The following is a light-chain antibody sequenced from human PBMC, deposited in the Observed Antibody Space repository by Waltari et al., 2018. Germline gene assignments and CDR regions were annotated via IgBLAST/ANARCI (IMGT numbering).Light chain of an antibody. CDR2: AVS. V-gene: IGLV2-14*01. CDR1: SSDVVDYNY. Sequence: QPASMSGSPGQSITISCTGTSSDVVDYNYVSWYQQHPGKAPKLMIYAVSNRPSGLSNRFSGSKSGHTASLTISGLQAEAEADYYCSSYTTTTTLCGGGTKLTVL. J-gene: IGLJ3*02. CDR3: SSYTTTTTL.